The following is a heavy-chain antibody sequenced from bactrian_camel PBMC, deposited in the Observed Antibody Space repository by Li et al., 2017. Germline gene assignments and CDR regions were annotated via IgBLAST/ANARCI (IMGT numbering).Heavy chain of an antibody. V-gene: IGHV3S1*01. D-gene: IGHD4*01. CDR2: MFTGDGTT. Sequence: HVQLVESGGGSVRPGGSLRLSCTVSGYANSRYCMGWFRQVPGKEREGIAGMFTGDGTTYYDDSVQGRFTISKDSAKNTLYLEMGGLKPEDTAMYYCAAGWTAYHSCFLREPGTRYSAFGQGTQVTVS. J-gene: IGHJ4*01. CDR1: GYANSRYC.